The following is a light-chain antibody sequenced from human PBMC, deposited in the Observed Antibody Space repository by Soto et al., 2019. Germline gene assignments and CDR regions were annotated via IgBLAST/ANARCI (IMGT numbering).Light chain of an antibody. Sequence: EIVLTQSPATLSLSPGERATLSCRASQSVSSYLAWYQQKPGQAPRLLIYDASNRATGIPARFSGSGSGTDFTLPISSLEPEDFGVYYCQQRSNWPVITFGQGTRLEIK. CDR1: QSVSSY. CDR2: DAS. J-gene: IGKJ5*01. CDR3: QQRSNWPVIT. V-gene: IGKV3-11*01.